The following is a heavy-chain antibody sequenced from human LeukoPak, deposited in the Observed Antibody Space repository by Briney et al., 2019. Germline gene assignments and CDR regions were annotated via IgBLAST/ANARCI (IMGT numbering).Heavy chain of an antibody. CDR1: GFTFSSSG. CDR2: IRYDGNNK. J-gene: IGHJ5*02. V-gene: IGHV3-30*02. Sequence: SGGSLRLSCAASGFTFSSSGMHWVRQAPGKGLEWVAFIRYDGNNKYYADSVKGRFTISRDNSKNTLYLQMNSLRAEDTAVYYCARDLGAAAGIGGFDPWGQGTLVTVSS. D-gene: IGHD6-13*01. CDR3: ARDLGAAAGIGGFDP.